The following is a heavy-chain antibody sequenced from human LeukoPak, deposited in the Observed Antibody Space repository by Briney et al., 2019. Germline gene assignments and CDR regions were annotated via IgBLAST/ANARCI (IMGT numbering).Heavy chain of an antibody. V-gene: IGHV1-2*02. Sequence: ASVKVSCKASGYTFTGYYMHWVRQAPGQGLEWMGIINPNSGGTNYAQKFQGRVTMTRDTSISTAYMELSRLRSDDTAVYYCARVFSFGYYDSSGYYRDAFDIWGQGTMVTVSS. CDR2: INPNSGGT. D-gene: IGHD3-22*01. CDR1: GYTFTGYY. J-gene: IGHJ3*02. CDR3: ARVFSFGYYDSSGYYRDAFDI.